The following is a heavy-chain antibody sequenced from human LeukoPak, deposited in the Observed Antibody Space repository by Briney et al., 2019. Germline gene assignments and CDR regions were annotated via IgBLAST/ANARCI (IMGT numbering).Heavy chain of an antibody. CDR2: INHGGSA. CDR1: VGSFSGYY. D-gene: IGHD5-24*01. V-gene: IGHV4-34*01. J-gene: IGHJ3*02. Sequence: PSETLSLTCAVYVGSFSGYYGSWIRQPPGKGLEWIGEINHGGSANYNPSLESRVTISVDTSKNQFSLKLSSVTAADTAVYYCARGIRRDGYNSGAFDIWGQGTMVTVSS. CDR3: ARGIRRDGYNSGAFDI.